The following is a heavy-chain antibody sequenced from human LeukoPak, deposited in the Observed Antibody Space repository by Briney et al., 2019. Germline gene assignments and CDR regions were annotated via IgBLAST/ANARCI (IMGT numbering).Heavy chain of an antibody. CDR2: IKQDGSEK. CDR3: ARGRWEAHY. D-gene: IGHD1-26*01. J-gene: IGHJ4*02. V-gene: IGHV3-7*01. CDR1: GFTFSSYA. Sequence: GGSLRLSCAASGFTFSSYAMSWVRQAPVKGLEWVANIKQDGSEKYYVDSVKGRFTISRDNAKNSLYLQMNSLRAEDTAVYYCARGRWEAHYWGQGTLVTVSS.